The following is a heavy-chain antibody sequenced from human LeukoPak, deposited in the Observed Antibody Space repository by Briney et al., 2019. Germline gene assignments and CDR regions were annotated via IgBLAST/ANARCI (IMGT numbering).Heavy chain of an antibody. V-gene: IGHV3-30*02. CDR3: AIQYYDFWRGYSK. CDR1: GFIFTSYG. Sequence: GGSLGLSCAVSGFIFTSYGLHWLRQTPDKGLEWVAFIRKDGINKYYAESVKGRFTISRDNSKNTLYLQMNSLRPEDTAVYYCAIQYYDFWRGYSKWGQGALVTVSS. J-gene: IGHJ4*02. CDR2: IRKDGINK. D-gene: IGHD3-3*01.